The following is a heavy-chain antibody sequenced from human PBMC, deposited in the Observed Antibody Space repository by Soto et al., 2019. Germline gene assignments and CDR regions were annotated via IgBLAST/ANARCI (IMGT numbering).Heavy chain of an antibody. CDR2: IIPIFGTT. V-gene: IGHV1-69*13. CDR1: GGTFSSFG. CDR3: ARDRDHTYDY. J-gene: IGHJ4*02. Sequence: GASVKVSCKASGGTFSSFGISWVRQAPGQGLEWMGGIIPIFGTTNYAQKFQGRVTITADESTSTAYMEVATLRSEDTAVYYCARDRDHTYDYWGQGTLVTVS.